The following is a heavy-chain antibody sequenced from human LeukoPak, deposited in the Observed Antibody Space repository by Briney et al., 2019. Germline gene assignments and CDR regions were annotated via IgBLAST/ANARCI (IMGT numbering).Heavy chain of an antibody. CDR2: ISSSSSYI. CDR3: ARDGNYDFWSGYVTYYYYYMDV. CDR1: GFTFSSYA. Sequence: PGGSLRLSCAASGFTFSSYAMNWVRQAPGKGLEWVSSISSSSSYIYYADSVKGRFTISRDNAKNSLYLQMNSLRAEDTAVYYCARDGNYDFWSGYVTYYYYYMDVWGKGTTVTISS. D-gene: IGHD3-3*01. V-gene: IGHV3-21*01. J-gene: IGHJ6*03.